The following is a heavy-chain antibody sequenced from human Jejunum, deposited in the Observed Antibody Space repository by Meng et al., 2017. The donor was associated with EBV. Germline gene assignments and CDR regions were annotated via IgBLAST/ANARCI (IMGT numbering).Heavy chain of an antibody. D-gene: IGHD3-22*01. CDR2: VDPEDGEV. V-gene: IGHV1-69-2*01. CDR3: ATVNLYDTPSF. J-gene: IGHJ4*02. Sequence: EVQLVQSLAEVKKPGATVKVSCKVSGHVFTNYYIHWVQQAPGKGLEWMGLVDPEDGEVKYAEKFQGRVTITADTSTDTAYLELSSLRSEDTAMYYCATVNLYDTPSFWGQGPLVTVDS. CDR1: GHVFTNYY.